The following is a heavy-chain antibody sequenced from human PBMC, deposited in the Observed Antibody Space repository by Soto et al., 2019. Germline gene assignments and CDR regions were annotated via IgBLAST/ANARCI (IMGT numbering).Heavy chain of an antibody. D-gene: IGHD4-17*01. J-gene: IGHJ5*02. V-gene: IGHV3-48*01. CDR1: GFTFSSYS. CDR2: ISSSSSTI. CDR3: ARGLRGDYRLNWFDP. Sequence: GGSLRLSCAASGFTFSSYSMNWVRQAPGKGLEWVSYISSSSSTIYYADSVKGRFTISRDNAKNSLYLQMNSLRAEDTAVYYCARGLRGDYRLNWFDPWGQGTLVTVSS.